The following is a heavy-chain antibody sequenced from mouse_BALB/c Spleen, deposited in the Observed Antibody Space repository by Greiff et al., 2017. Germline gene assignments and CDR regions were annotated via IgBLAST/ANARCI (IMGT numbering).Heavy chain of an antibody. CDR3: ARLGLFDY. Sequence: EVKLMESGGDLVKPGGSLKLSCAASGFTFSSYGMSWVRQTPDKRLEWVATISSGGSYTYYPDSVKGRFTISRDNAKNTLYLQMSSLKSEDTAMYYCARLGLFDYWGQGTTLTVSS. CDR1: GFTFSSYG. CDR2: ISSGGSYT. J-gene: IGHJ2*01. V-gene: IGHV5-6*01.